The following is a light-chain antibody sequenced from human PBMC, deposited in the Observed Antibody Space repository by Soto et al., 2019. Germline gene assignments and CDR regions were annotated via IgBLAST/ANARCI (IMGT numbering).Light chain of an antibody. CDR2: KAS. CDR1: RSVTSW. V-gene: IGKV1-5*03. J-gene: IGKJ2*01. Sequence: DIEMTQSPSTLSASVGDSVTITCRASRSVTSWLAWFQQKPGKAPKLLIYKASNLESGVPSRFSGSGSGKEFTLTISSLQPDDFATYYCQQYNSFAGYTFGQGTKLEMK. CDR3: QQYNSFAGYT.